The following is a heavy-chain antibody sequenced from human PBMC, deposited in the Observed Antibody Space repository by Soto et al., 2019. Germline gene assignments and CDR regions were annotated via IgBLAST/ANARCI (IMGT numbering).Heavy chain of an antibody. CDR3: AGDCIGVNCWDFVAWIDY. CDR2: IDAGNGNT. D-gene: IGHD2-15*01. V-gene: IGHV1-3*01. CDR1: GYTFTNYA. Sequence: GASVKVSCKASGYTFTNYAIHWVRQAPGQRLEWMGWIDAGNGNTRYSQRFQGRVTFTSDTSATTAYMELSSLRSEDTAVYYCAGDCIGVNCWDFVAWIDYSGHATLVSVSS. J-gene: IGHJ4*01.